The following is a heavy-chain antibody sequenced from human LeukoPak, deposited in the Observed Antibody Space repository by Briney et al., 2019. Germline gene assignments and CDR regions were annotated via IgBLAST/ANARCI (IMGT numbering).Heavy chain of an antibody. D-gene: IGHD4-17*01. CDR1: GGTFSIYA. CDR3: ARDEDGDSD. V-gene: IGHV1-69*04. J-gene: IGHJ4*02. Sequence: SVKVSCKASGGTFSIYAISWVRQAPGQGLEWMGRIIPILGIANYAQKFQGRVTITADKSTSTAYMELSSLRSEDTAVYYCARDEDGDSDWGQGTLVTVSS. CDR2: IIPILGIA.